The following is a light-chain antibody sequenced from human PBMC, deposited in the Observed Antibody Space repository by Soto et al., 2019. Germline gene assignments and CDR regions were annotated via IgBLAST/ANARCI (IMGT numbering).Light chain of an antibody. J-gene: IGKJ4*01. CDR1: QSISSW. V-gene: IGKV1-5*01. Sequence: DIQMTQSPSTLSASVGDRVTITCRASQSISSWLARYQQKPGKAPKLLIYDASSLESGVPSRFSGSGSGTEFTLTISSLQPDDFATYYRQHYNSYPPTFGGGTKVDIK. CDR2: DAS. CDR3: QHYNSYPPT.